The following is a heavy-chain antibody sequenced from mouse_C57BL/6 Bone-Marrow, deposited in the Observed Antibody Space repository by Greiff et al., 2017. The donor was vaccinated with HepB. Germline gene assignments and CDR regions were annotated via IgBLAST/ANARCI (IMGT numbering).Heavy chain of an antibody. CDR1: GYTFTEYT. D-gene: IGHD1-1*01. CDR2: FYPGSGSI. CDR3: ARHEGSNYYGIRSWFAY. Sequence: QVQLQQSGAELVKPGASVKLSCKASGYTFTEYTIHWVKQRSGQGLEWIGWFYPGSGSIKYNEKFKDKATLTADKSSSTVYMELSRLTSEDSAVYFCARHEGSNYYGIRSWFAYWGQGTLVTVSA. V-gene: IGHV1-62-2*01. J-gene: IGHJ3*01.